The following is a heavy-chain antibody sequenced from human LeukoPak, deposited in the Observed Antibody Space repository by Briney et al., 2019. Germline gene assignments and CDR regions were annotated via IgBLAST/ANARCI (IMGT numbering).Heavy chain of an antibody. Sequence: GASLKISCKGSGYSFTIYWIAWVRQMPGKGLEWMGIIYPGDSDTRYSPSFQRHITISADKSISTAYLHWSSLKASDTAMYYCARRSTYGSGTNYLFDYWGQGTLVTVSS. D-gene: IGHD3-10*01. CDR1: GYSFTIYW. CDR3: ARRSTYGSGTNYLFDY. V-gene: IGHV5-51*01. CDR2: IYPGDSDT. J-gene: IGHJ4*02.